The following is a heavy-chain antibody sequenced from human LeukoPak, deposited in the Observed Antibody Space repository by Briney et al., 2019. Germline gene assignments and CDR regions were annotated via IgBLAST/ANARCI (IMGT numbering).Heavy chain of an antibody. CDR3: ASRPATSIAARPYGLDV. CDR2: IIPLVGMP. J-gene: IGHJ6*02. Sequence: SVKVSCKASGSPFSWFPITWVRQAPGRGLEWMGGIIPLVGMPNYAQNFQGRVTITADKATSTAYMEMRSLRSEDTAVYYCASRPATSIAARPYGLDVWGQGTTVIVSS. D-gene: IGHD6-6*01. CDR1: GSPFSWFP. V-gene: IGHV1-69*10.